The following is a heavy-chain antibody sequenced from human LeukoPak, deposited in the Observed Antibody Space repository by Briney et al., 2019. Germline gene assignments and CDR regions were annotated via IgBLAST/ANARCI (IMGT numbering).Heavy chain of an antibody. D-gene: IGHD3-22*01. J-gene: IGHJ4*02. CDR1: GDSISSYY. Sequence: PSETLSLTCTVSGDSISSYYWSWIRQPPGKGLEWIGYIYYSGSTNYNPSLKSRVTISVDTSKNQFSLKLSSVTAADTAVYYCARGGTDSSGYYYGGTDFDYWGQGTLVTVSS. CDR3: ARGGTDSSGYYYGGTDFDY. CDR2: IYYSGST. V-gene: IGHV4-59*08.